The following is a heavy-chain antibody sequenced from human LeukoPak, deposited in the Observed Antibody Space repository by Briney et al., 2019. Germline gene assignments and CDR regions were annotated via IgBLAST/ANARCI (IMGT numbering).Heavy chain of an antibody. D-gene: IGHD2-15*01. V-gene: IGHV4-59*08. CDR1: GGSISSYY. Sequence: SETLSLTCTVSGGSISSYYWSWIRQPPGKGLEWIGYISYSGTTNYSPSLKSRVAISVDPSKNQVSLKLSSVTAADTAVYYCASSGGGSNYYYYGMDVWGPGTTVTVAS. CDR2: ISYSGTT. CDR3: ASSGGGSNYYYYGMDV. J-gene: IGHJ6*02.